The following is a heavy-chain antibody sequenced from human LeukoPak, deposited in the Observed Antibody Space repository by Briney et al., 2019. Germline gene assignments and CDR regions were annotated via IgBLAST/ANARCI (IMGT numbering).Heavy chain of an antibody. CDR3: AKDRRGTIFGVVSSTDAFDI. J-gene: IGHJ3*02. Sequence: GGSLRLSCAASGFTFSSYAMSWVRQAPGKGLEWVSAISGSGGSTYYADSVKGRFTISRDNSKNTLYLQMNSLRAEDTAVYYCAKDRRGTIFGVVSSTDAFDIWGQGTMVTVSS. CDR2: ISGSGGST. V-gene: IGHV3-23*01. D-gene: IGHD3-3*01. CDR1: GFTFSSYA.